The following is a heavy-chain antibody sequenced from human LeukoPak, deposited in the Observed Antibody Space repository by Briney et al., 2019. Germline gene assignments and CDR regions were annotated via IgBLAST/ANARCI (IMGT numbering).Heavy chain of an antibody. CDR1: GGSFSGYY. J-gene: IGHJ3*02. D-gene: IGHD3-22*01. CDR2: INHSGST. Sequence: SETLSLTCAVYGGSFSGYYWSWIRQPPGKGLEWIGEINHSGSTNYNPSLKSRVTISVDTSKNQFSLKLTSVTAADTAVYYCARDRPNVDSSGYYSRHDAFDIWGQGTMVTVSS. V-gene: IGHV4-34*01. CDR3: ARDRPNVDSSGYYSRHDAFDI.